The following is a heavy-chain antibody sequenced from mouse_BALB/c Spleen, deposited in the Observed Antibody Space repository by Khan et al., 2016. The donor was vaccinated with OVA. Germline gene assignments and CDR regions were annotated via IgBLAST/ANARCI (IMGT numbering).Heavy chain of an antibody. CDR2: INPSNDYT. J-gene: IGHJ3*01. CDR3: ARSGQLGLRGGFTY. CDR1: GYTFTTYT. Sequence: VELVESGAELVRPGASVKMSCKTSGYTFTTYTLHWVKQRPGRSLEWIGYINPSNDYTNYNQKFKDKSTLTADKSSSTAYMQLSSLTSEDSAVYYCARSGQLGLRGGFTYWGQGTLVTVSA. V-gene: IGHV1-4*01. D-gene: IGHD3-2*01.